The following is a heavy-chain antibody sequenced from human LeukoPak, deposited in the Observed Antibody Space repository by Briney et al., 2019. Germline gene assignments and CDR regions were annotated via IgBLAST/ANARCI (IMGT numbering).Heavy chain of an antibody. CDR1: GFTFSDYF. CDR2: ISGSGSNN. CDR3: ATSQSSVAGIVGD. D-gene: IGHD6-19*01. Sequence: GGSLRLSCAASGFTFSDYFMTWIRQAPGKGLEWVSYISGSGSNNYYADSVKGRFTISRDNAKNSLYLQMNSLRVEDTAVYYCATSQSSVAGIVGDWGQGTLVTVSS. V-gene: IGHV3-11*04. J-gene: IGHJ4*02.